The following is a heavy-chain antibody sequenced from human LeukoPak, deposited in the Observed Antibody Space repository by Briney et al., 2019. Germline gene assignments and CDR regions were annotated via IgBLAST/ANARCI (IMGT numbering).Heavy chain of an antibody. CDR2: ISWNSGSI. Sequence: GRSLRLSCAASGFTFDDYAMHWVRQAPGTGLEWVSGISWNSGSIGYADSVKGRFTISRDNAKNSLYLQMNSLRAEDTALYYCARGETYYDILTGYFPYYFDYWGQGTLVTVSS. CDR1: GFTFDDYA. V-gene: IGHV3-9*01. J-gene: IGHJ4*02. D-gene: IGHD3-9*01. CDR3: ARGETYYDILTGYFPYYFDY.